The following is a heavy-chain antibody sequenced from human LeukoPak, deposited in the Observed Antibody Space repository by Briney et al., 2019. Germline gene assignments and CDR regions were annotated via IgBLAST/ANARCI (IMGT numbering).Heavy chain of an antibody. D-gene: IGHD5-12*01. CDR2: ISYDGSNK. CDR1: GFTFSSYA. V-gene: IGHV3-30*04. Sequence: GGSLRLSCAASGFTFSSYALHWVRQAPGKGLECVAVISYDGSNKYYADSVKGRFTISRDNARNSLYLQMNNLRGEDTAIYYCARDAGNSGYGCNLWGQGTLVTVSS. J-gene: IGHJ5*02. CDR3: ARDAGNSGYGCNL.